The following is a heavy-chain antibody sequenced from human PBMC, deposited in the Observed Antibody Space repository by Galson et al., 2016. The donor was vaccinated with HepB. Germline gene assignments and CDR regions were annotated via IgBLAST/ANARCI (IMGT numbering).Heavy chain of an antibody. CDR1: GGTFSSYA. D-gene: IGHD3-10*01. J-gene: IGHJ6*02. V-gene: IGHV1-69*10. Sequence: SVKVSCKASGGTFSSYAISWVRQAPGQGLEWMGGIIPFLGTINYAQKLLGRVTITADKSTSTAYMELSSLRSEDTAVYYCARVGFGESLDYYYYGMDVWGQGTTVTVSS. CDR2: IIPFLGTI. CDR3: ARVGFGESLDYYYYGMDV.